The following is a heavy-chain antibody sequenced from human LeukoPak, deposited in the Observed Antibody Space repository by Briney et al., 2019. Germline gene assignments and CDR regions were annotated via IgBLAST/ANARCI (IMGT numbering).Heavy chain of an antibody. V-gene: IGHV3-20*04. D-gene: IGHD3-22*01. CDR2: VNWNGDST. CDR1: GFTFDDFG. Sequence: PGGSLRLSCAASGFTFDDFGMSWVRQVPGKGLEWVSTVNWNGDSTGYADSVKGRFTISRDNAKNSLYLQMNSLRAEDTALYYCAKLEYYFDSTGYFDYWGQGTLVTVSS. J-gene: IGHJ4*02. CDR3: AKLEYYFDSTGYFDY.